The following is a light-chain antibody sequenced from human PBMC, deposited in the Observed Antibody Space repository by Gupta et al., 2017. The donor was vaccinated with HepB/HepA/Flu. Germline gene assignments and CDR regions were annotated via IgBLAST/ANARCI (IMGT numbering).Light chain of an antibody. CDR1: SSNIGAGYD. Sequence: QSELTQPPSVSGAPGQRVTISCTGSSSNIGAGYDVHWYQQLPGTAPKLLIYGNSNRPSGVPDRFSGSKSGTSASLAITGLQAEDEADYYCQSYDSSRSGVVFGGGTKLTVL. J-gene: IGLJ2*01. CDR2: GNS. V-gene: IGLV1-40*01. CDR3: QSYDSSRSGVV.